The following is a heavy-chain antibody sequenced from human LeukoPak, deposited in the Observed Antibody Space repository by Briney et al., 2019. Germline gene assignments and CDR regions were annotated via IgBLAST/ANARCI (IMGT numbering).Heavy chain of an antibody. J-gene: IGHJ4*02. V-gene: IGHV3-23*01. CDR2: ISTGVGDT. D-gene: IGHD2-15*01. CDR1: GFTFSSYA. Sequence: PGGSLRLSCVASGFTFSSYAMHWVRQAPGERLRWVSSISTGVGDTYYADSVRGRFTISRDNSKNMLYLQMNSLRAEDTALYYCVKGSESYYYDYWGQGTLVTVSS. CDR3: VKGSESYYYDY.